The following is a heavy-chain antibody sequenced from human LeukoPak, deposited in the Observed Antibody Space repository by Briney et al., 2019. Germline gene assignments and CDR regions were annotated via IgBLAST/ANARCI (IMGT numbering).Heavy chain of an antibody. CDR3: ARGGYCTSANCYTYSYYMDV. Sequence: PGGSLRLSCAASRFTFSSYWMNWVRQAPGKGLEWVAYIKQDESEKYYVDSVKGRFTISRDNAKNSLYLQMNNLRAEDTAVYYCARGGYCTSANCYTYSYYMDVWGKGTTVTVSS. CDR1: RFTFSSYW. J-gene: IGHJ6*03. D-gene: IGHD2-2*02. CDR2: IKQDESEK. V-gene: IGHV3-7*01.